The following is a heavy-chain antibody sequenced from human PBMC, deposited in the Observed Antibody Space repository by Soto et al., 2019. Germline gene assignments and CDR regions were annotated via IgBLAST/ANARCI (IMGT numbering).Heavy chain of an antibody. D-gene: IGHD2-15*01. CDR2: IYYSGST. CDR3: ARPMLCGGGSCYYYGMDV. J-gene: IGHJ6*02. V-gene: IGHV4-39*01. CDR1: GGSISSSRYY. Sequence: QLQLQESGPGLVKPSETLSLTCTVSGGSISSSRYYWGWMRQPPGEGLEWIGRIYYSGSTYYNPSLKRRVPVTVNTSKNQSSLKLSSVTAADTAVYYCARPMLCGGGSCYYYGMDVWGQGTTVTVSS.